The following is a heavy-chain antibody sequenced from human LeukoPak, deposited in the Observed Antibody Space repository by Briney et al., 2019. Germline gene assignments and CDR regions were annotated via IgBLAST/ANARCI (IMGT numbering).Heavy chain of an antibody. CDR1: GFTFSSYG. CDR3: AKDAGYFQH. V-gene: IGHV3-30*18. Sequence: GGSLRLSCAASGFTFSSYGLHRVRQAPGKGLEWVAVISYDGSNKYYADSVKGRFTISRDNSKNTLYLQMNSLRAEDTAVYYCAKDAGYFQHWGQGTLVTVSS. CDR2: ISYDGSNK. J-gene: IGHJ1*01.